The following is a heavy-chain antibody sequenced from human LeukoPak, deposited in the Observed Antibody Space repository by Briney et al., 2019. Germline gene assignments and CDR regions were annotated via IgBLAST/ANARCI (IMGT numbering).Heavy chain of an antibody. V-gene: IGHV1-8*03. D-gene: IGHD1-26*01. CDR2: MNPNSGNT. CDR3: ARGEWELNAFDI. Sequence: ASVKVSCKAFEYTFTSYDINGVRQATGQGLEWMGWMNPNSGNTGYAQKFQGRVTITRNTSISTAYMELSSLRSEDTAVYYCARGEWELNAFDIWGQGTMVTVSS. CDR1: EYTFTSYD. J-gene: IGHJ3*02.